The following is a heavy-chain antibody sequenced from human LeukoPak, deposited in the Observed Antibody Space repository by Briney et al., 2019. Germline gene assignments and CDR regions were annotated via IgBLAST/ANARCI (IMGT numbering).Heavy chain of an antibody. CDR3: ARDYDFDDY. CDR1: GFIFNRYW. D-gene: IGHD3-3*01. CDR2: INSDGRST. J-gene: IGHJ4*02. V-gene: IGHV3-74*01. Sequence: GGSLRLSCAASGFIFNRYWMHWVRQAPGKGLVWVSHINSDGRSTNYADSVKGRFTISRDNAKNTLYLQMNSLRAEDTAVYYCARDYDFDDYWGQGTLVTVSS.